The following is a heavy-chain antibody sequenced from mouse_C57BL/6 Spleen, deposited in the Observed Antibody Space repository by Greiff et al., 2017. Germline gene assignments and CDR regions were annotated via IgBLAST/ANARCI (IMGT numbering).Heavy chain of an antibody. J-gene: IGHJ1*03. Sequence: EVHLVESGPGLVKPSQTVFLTCTVTGISITTGNYRWSWIRQFPGNKLEWIGYIYYSGTITYNPSLTSRTTITRDTPKNQFFLEMNSLTAEDTATYYCARYDYDGYWYFDVWGTGTTVTVSS. CDR3: ARYDYDGYWYFDV. CDR2: IYYSGTI. D-gene: IGHD2-4*01. V-gene: IGHV3-5*01. CDR1: GISITTGNYR.